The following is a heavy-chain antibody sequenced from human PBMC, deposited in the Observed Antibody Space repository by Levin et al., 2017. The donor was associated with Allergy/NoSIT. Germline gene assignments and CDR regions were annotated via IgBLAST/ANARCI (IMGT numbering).Heavy chain of an antibody. CDR2: ISGSGGST. J-gene: IGHJ4*02. Sequence: GGSLRLSCAASGFTFSSYAMSWVRQAPGKGLEWVSAISGSGGSTYYADSVKGRFTISRDNSKNTLYLQMNSLRAEDTAVYYCAKEDPGMGYYYDRSGYYYDYWGQGTLVTVSS. CDR1: GFTFSSYA. CDR3: AKEDPGMGYYYDRSGYYYDY. V-gene: IGHV3-23*01. D-gene: IGHD3-22*01.